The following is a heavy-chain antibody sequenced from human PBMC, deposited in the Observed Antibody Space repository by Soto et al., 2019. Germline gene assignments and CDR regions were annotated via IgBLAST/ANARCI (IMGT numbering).Heavy chain of an antibody. CDR2: LWLRTSDT. J-gene: IGHJ2*01. CDR1: EYSSTSYW. D-gene: IGHD3-16*01. Sequence: PREALKISCKVSEYSSTSYWIGCVRQMPRKRLEWMAILWLRTSDTRYGPSFQGQVTISMDKSINTAYLHWSSLKASDTAMYYCARSHFGSNWFFDLWGRGTLVTVSS. V-gene: IGHV5-51*01. CDR3: ARSHFGSNWFFDL.